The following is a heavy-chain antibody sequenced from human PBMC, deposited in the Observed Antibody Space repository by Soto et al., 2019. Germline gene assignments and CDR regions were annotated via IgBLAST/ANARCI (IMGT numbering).Heavy chain of an antibody. J-gene: IGHJ4*02. CDR1: GNTFTYRY. CDR3: AGGGAGSGPFTWELPDH. Sequence: SVKVSCKALGNTFTYRYLHWVRQAPGQALEWMGWITPFSGDVHYAQKFQERVTITRDRSINTAYMQMSSLRSEDTAMYFCAGGGAGSGPFTWELPDHWGQGTLVTVPQ. CDR2: ITPFSGDV. D-gene: IGHD1-26*01. V-gene: IGHV1-45*02.